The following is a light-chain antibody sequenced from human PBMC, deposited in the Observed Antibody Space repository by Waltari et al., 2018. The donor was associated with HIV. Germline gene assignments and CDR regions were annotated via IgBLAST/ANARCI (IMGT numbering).Light chain of an antibody. J-gene: IGLJ3*02. V-gene: IGLV1-47*01. CDR3: AAWDDSLSGWV. CDR1: SSNIGSNY. CDR2: RNK. Sequence: QSVLTQPPSASGTPGQRVTISCSGSSSNIGSNYVYWYQQLPGTAPKLLIYRNKQRPAGVPDRVPGSNSRTSASLAISGLRSEDEADYYCAAWDDSLSGWVFGGGTKLTVL.